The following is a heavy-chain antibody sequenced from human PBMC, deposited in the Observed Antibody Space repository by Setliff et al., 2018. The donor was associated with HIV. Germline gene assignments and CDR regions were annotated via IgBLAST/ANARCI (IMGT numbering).Heavy chain of an antibody. V-gene: IGHV1-46*01. CDR3: ARVFGVRQAFDN. D-gene: IGHD3-10*02. CDR2: IKPSGGST. J-gene: IGHJ4*02. CDR1: GYNLTNYY. Sequence: ASVKVSCKASGYNLTNYYMHWLRQAPGQGLEWMGLIKPSGGSTSYAQKFQGRVIMTRDTSITTAYMELSRLSSDDTAVYYCARVFGVRQAFDNWGQGTLVTVSS.